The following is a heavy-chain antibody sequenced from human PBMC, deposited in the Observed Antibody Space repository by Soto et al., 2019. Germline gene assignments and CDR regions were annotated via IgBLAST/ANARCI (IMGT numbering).Heavy chain of an antibody. V-gene: IGHV5-10-1*01. Sequence: GESLKISCKGSGYSFTSYWISWVRQMPGKGLEWMGRIDPSDSYTNYSPSFQGHVTISADKSISTAYLQWSSLKASDTAMYYCARHRYGSGSGFYYYGMDVWGQGTTVTVSS. CDR3: ARHRYGSGSGFYYYGMDV. J-gene: IGHJ6*02. CDR1: GYSFTSYW. D-gene: IGHD3-10*01. CDR2: IDPSDSYT.